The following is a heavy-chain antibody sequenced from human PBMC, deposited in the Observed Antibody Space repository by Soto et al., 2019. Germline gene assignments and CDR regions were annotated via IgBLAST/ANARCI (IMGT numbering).Heavy chain of an antibody. V-gene: IGHV3-30-3*01. J-gene: IGHJ6*01. CDR2: ISHDGSDK. D-gene: IGHD3-10*01. CDR1: GFAFSNYA. CDR3: ARSAGLLWFGESSSHGLDV. Sequence: QVQLFESGGGVVQPGRSLRLSCAASGFAFSNYAFHWVRQAPGRGREWVAVISHDGSDKFYAGSVKGRFIVSRDNSKSTVSLHMNSLSGEDTGIYFCARSAGLLWFGESSSHGLDVWGQGTTVAVSS.